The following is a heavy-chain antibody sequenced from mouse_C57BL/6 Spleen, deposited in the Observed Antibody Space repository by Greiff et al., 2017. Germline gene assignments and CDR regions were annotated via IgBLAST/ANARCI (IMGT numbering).Heavy chain of an antibody. CDR3: ARALRRNYAMDY. V-gene: IGHV1-18*01. CDR2: INPNNGGT. Sequence: EVQLQQSGPELVKPGASVKIPCKASGYTFTDYNMDWVKQSHGKSLEWIGDINPNNGGTIYNQKFKGKATLTVDKSSSTAYMELRSLTSEDTAVYYCARALRRNYAMDYWGQGTSVTVSS. D-gene: IGHD1-1*01. J-gene: IGHJ4*01. CDR1: GYTFTDYN.